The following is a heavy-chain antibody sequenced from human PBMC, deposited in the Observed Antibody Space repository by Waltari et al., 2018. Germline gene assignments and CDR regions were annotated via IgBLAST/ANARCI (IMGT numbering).Heavy chain of an antibody. CDR1: GFTFSSFW. Sequence: EEQLVESGGGLVQPGDSLRLSCAASGFTFSSFWMNWVRQAPGKGPLGVSSISSDARDTTYADSVKGRFTISRDNARNTLYLQMNRLRADDTAVYFCARVSRRTYRSPVPGRHYYYGMDVWGQGTTVTVSS. CDR2: ISSDARDT. D-gene: IGHD1-1*01. J-gene: IGHJ6*02. V-gene: IGHV3-74*03. CDR3: ARVSRRTYRSPVPGRHYYYGMDV.